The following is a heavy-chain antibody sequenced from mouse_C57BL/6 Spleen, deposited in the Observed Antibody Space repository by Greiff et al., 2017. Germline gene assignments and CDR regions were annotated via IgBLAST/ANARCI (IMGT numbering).Heavy chain of an antibody. CDR3: ARPLDSSGPAWFAY. CDR2: ISGGGGNT. Sequence: EVQLVESGGGLVKPGGSLKLSCAASGFTFSSYTMSWVRQTPEKRLEWVATISGGGGNTYYPDSVKGRFTISRDNAKNTLYLQMSSLRSEDTALYYCARPLDSSGPAWFAYWGQGTLVTVSA. V-gene: IGHV5-9*01. J-gene: IGHJ3*01. D-gene: IGHD3-2*02. CDR1: GFTFSSYT.